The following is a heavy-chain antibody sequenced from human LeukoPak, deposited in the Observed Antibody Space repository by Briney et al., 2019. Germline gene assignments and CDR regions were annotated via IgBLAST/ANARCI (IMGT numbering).Heavy chain of an antibody. CDR3: ARGGITIFGVVSYMDV. CDR2: ISWNSVNI. J-gene: IGHJ6*03. Sequence: GGSLRLSCAASGFTFDDYAMHWVRQAPGKGLEWVSGISWNSVNIGYADSVKGRFTISRDNAKNSLFLQMNSLRPEDAALYYCARGGITIFGVVSYMDVWGKGTTVTVSS. V-gene: IGHV3-9*01. CDR1: GFTFDDYA. D-gene: IGHD3-3*01.